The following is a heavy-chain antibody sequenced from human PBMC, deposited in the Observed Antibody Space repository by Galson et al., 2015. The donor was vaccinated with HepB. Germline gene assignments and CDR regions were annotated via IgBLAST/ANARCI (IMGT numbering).Heavy chain of an antibody. CDR3: ARDLFAVSPPPTNYMDV. CDR1: GFTFSSSW. J-gene: IGHJ6*03. CDR2: ISSSGTV. Sequence: SLRLSCAASGFTFSSSWMSWVRQAPGKGLEWVSSISSSGTVYYADSLKGRSTISRGNAKNSLDLQVNSLRAEDTAVYYCARDLFAVSPPPTNYMDVWGTGTTVTVSS. D-gene: IGHD3-3*01. V-gene: IGHV3-21*01.